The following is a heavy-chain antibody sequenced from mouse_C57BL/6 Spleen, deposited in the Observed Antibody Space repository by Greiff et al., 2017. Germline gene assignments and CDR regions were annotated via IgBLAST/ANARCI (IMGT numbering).Heavy chain of an antibody. V-gene: IGHV5-12*01. CDR3: ARGDY. CDR1: GFTFSDYY. Sequence: DVKLVESGGGLVQPGGSLKLSCAASGFTFSDYYMYWVRQTPEKRLEWVAYISNGGGSTYYTDTVKGRFTISRDNAKNTLYLQMSRLKSEDTAMYYCARGDYWGQGTTLTVSS. J-gene: IGHJ2*01. CDR2: ISNGGGST.